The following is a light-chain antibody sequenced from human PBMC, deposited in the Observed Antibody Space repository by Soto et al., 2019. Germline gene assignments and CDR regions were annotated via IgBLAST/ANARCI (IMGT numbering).Light chain of an antibody. CDR3: QHRANWLGT. J-gene: IGKJ3*01. CDR1: QSVGSF. Sequence: EIVLTQSPATLSLSPGERATLSCTASQSVGSFLAWYQQKSGQTPRLLNYDSSNRPPGIPARFSGSGSGTDFTRAISSLEPEDFAVYYCQHRANWLGTFGPGTKVDIK. V-gene: IGKV3-11*01. CDR2: DSS.